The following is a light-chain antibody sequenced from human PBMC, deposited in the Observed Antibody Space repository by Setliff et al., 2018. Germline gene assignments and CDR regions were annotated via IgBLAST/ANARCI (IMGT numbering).Light chain of an antibody. V-gene: IGLV2-11*01. J-gene: IGLJ1*01. CDR1: SRDVGAYNY. CDR2: DVT. CDR3: CSYTGFSYV. Sequence: QSALPQPRSVSGSPGQSVTISCTGASRDVGAYNYVSWYQQHPGKVPKLMIYDVTKRPSGVPDRFSGSKSGNTASLTVSGLQAEDEADYYCCSYTGFSYVFGSGTKGTVL.